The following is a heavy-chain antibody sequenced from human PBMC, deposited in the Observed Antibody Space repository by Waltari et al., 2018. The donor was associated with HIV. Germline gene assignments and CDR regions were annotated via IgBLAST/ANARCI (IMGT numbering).Heavy chain of an antibody. CDR2: FDPEDGET. V-gene: IGHV1-24*01. CDR3: ATVTYYDFWRDWFDP. J-gene: IGHJ5*02. CDR1: GYTLTELS. Sequence: QVQLVQSGAEVKKPGASVKVSCKVSGYTLTELSMHWVRQAPGKGLEWMGGFDPEDGETIYAQKFQGRGTMNEDTSTDTAYMELSSLRSEDTAVYYCATVTYYDFWRDWFDPWGQGTLVTVSS. D-gene: IGHD3-3*01.